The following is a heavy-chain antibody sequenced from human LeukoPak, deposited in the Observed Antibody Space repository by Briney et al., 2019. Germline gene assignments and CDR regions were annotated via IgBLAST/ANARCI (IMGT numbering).Heavy chain of an antibody. Sequence: GSLRLSCAASGFTFSTYSMSWVRQAPGKGLEWIGSIYYSGSTYYNPSLKSRVTISVDTSKNQFSLKLSSVTAADTAVYYCARGVVYYDSSGFYTSRVFDYWGQGTLVTVSS. V-gene: IGHV4-39*07. CDR3: ARGVVYYDSSGFYTSRVFDY. CDR2: IYYSGST. CDR1: GFTFSTYS. J-gene: IGHJ4*02. D-gene: IGHD3-22*01.